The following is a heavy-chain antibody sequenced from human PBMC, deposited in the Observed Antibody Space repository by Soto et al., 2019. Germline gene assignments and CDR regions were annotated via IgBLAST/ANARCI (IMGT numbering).Heavy chain of an antibody. CDR3: AIRGIAAANYYYYGMDV. J-gene: IGHJ6*02. CDR2: IYYSGST. CDR1: GGCIRSSSYY. Sequence: SGTMSLTCTVSGGCIRSSSYYGGWIRQPPGKGLEWIGSIYYSGSTYYNPSLKSRVTISVDTSKNQFSLKLSSVTAADTAVYYCAIRGIAAANYYYYGMDVWGQGTTVTVSS. V-gene: IGHV4-39*01. D-gene: IGHD6-13*01.